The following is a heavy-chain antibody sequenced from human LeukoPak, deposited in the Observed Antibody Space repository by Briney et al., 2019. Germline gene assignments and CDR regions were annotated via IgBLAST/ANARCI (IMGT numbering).Heavy chain of an antibody. CDR1: GGSISSYY. J-gene: IGHJ3*02. V-gene: IGHV4-4*07. D-gene: IGHD6-13*01. CDR3: ARAKNTGSWYGDAFDI. Sequence: SETLSLTCTVSGGSISSYYWSWIRQPAGKGLEWIGRIYTSGSTNYNPSLKSRVTMSVDTSKNQFSLKLSSVTAADTAVYYCARAKNTGSWYGDAFDIWGQGTMVTVSS. CDR2: IYTSGST.